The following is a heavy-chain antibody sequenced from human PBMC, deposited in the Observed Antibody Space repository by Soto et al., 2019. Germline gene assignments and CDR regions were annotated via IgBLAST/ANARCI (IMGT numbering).Heavy chain of an antibody. Sequence: GESLKISCRGSGYTFSNYWIAWARQMPGKGLEWMGIIYPGDSDTRYSPSFQGQVTMSADKYINTAYLEWSSLKASDTGIYYCARQGAKYYYDRSAYYESWGQGTPVTVSS. J-gene: IGHJ4*02. CDR1: GYTFSNYW. V-gene: IGHV5-51*01. CDR3: ARQGAKYYYDRSAYYES. D-gene: IGHD3-22*01. CDR2: IYPGDSDT.